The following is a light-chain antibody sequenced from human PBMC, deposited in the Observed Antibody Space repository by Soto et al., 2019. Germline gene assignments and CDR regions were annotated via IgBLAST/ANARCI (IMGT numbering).Light chain of an antibody. Sequence: QSALTQPASVSGSPGQSITISCTGTSSYVGGYSFVSWYQHHPGKAPKLMIYEVTNRPSGVSNRFSGSKSGNTASLTISGLQTEDEADYYCSSYTTSSTLVFGTGTKLTVL. J-gene: IGLJ1*01. CDR1: SSYVGGYSF. CDR2: EVT. V-gene: IGLV2-14*01. CDR3: SSYTTSSTLV.